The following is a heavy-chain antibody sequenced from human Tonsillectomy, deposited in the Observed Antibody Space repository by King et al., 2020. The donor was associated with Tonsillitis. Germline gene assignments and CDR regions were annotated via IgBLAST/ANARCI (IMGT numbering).Heavy chain of an antibody. J-gene: IGHJ6*02. CDR3: ERGGYSYGYYYYYYGMDV. Sequence: VQLQESGPGLVKPSETLSLTCTVSGGSISSYYWSWIRQPPGKGLEWIGYIYYSGSTNYNPSLKSRVTISVDTSKNQFSLKLSSVTAADTDVYYCERGGYSYGYYYYYYGMDVWGQGTTVTVSS. D-gene: IGHD5-18*01. CDR1: GGSISSYY. V-gene: IGHV4-59*01. CDR2: IYYSGST.